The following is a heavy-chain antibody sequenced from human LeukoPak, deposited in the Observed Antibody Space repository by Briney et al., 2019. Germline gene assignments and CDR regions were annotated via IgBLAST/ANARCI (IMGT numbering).Heavy chain of an antibody. J-gene: IGHJ5*02. CDR2: INHSGST. V-gene: IGHV4-34*01. D-gene: IGHD2-2*02. CDR3: ASRTIVVPAAIHPNWFDP. Sequence: SETLSLTCAVYGGSFSGYYWSWIRQPPGKGLEWIGEINHSGSTNYNPSLKSRVTISVDTSKNQFSLKLSSVTAADTAVYYCASRTIVVPAAIHPNWFDPWGQGTLVTVSS. CDR1: GGSFSGYY.